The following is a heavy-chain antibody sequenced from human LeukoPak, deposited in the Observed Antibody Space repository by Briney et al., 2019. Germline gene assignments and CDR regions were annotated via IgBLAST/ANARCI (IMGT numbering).Heavy chain of an antibody. J-gene: IGHJ5*02. CDR1: GGSISSYY. D-gene: IGHD3-10*01. Sequence: SETLSLTCSVSGGSISSYYWNWIRQSPGKGLEWIGYIYYRGNTNYNPSLKSRVTISVDTSKNQFSLKLSSVTAADTAVYYCAKNGGYYYGSGNWFDPWGQGTLVTVSS. CDR3: AKNGGYYYGSGNWFDP. CDR2: IYYRGNT. V-gene: IGHV4-59*01.